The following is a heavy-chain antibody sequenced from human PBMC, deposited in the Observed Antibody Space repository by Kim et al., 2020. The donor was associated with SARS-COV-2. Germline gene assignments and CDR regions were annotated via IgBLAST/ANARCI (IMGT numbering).Heavy chain of an antibody. Sequence: SVKVSCKASGGTFSSYAISWVRQAPGQVLEWMGGIIPIFGTANYAQKFQGRVTITADESTSTAYMVLSSLRSEDTAGYYCARDLEKGRYGDYYYYGMDVWGEGTTVTVSS. CDR1: GGTFSSYA. V-gene: IGHV1-69*13. J-gene: IGHJ6*04. CDR2: IIPIFGTA. CDR3: ARDLEKGRYGDYYYYGMDV. D-gene: IGHD3-3*01.